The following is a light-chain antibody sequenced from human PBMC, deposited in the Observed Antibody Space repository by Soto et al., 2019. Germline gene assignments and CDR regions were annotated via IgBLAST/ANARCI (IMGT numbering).Light chain of an antibody. CDR3: CSFAGSSTLV. V-gene: IGLV2-23*02. Sequence: QSALTQPASVSGSPGQSITISCTGTSSDVGSYNLVSWYQQHPGKAPKLMIYEVRKRPSGVSNRFSGPKSGNTASLTISGLQAEDEADYYCCSFAGSSTLVFGTGTKLTVL. CDR2: EVR. CDR1: SSDVGSYNL. J-gene: IGLJ1*01.